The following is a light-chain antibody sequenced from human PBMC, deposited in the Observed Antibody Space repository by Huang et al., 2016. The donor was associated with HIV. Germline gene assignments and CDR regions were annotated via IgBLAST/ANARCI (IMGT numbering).Light chain of an antibody. J-gene: IGKJ2*01. CDR3: QQYNNWPPNT. V-gene: IGKV3-15*01. CDR1: QNVYSN. CDR2: GAS. Sequence: EIVITQSPATLSVSPGERATLSCRASQNVYSNLAWYQQKPGQAPRLLIIGASTRATGIPARFSGSGSGTEFTLNISSLQSEDFAIYYCQQYNNWPPNTFGQGTKLEIK.